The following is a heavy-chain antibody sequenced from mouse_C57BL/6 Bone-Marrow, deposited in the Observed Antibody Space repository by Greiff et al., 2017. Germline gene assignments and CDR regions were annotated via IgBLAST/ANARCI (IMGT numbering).Heavy chain of an antibody. D-gene: IGHD4-1*02. CDR3: TRNWDRFAY. CDR1: GYTFTDYE. Sequence: VQLQQSGAELVRPGASVTLSCKASGYTFTDYEMHWVKQTPVHGLEWIGAIDPETGGTAYNQKFKGKAILTADNASSTAYMELRSLTSEDSAVYYCTRNWDRFAYWGQGTLVTVSA. J-gene: IGHJ3*01. CDR2: IDPETGGT. V-gene: IGHV1-15*01.